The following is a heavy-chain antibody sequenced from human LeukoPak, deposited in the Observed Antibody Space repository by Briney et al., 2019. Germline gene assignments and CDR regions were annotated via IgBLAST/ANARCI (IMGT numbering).Heavy chain of an antibody. CDR3: ARDIGNYYDSRPAFDI. D-gene: IGHD3-22*01. V-gene: IGHV1-69*05. CDR1: GGTLSSYA. CDR2: IIPIFGTA. J-gene: IGHJ3*02. Sequence: SVKVSCKAFGGTLSSYAISWVRQAPGQGLERMGRIIPIFGTANYAQKFQGRVTITTDESTSTAYMELSSLRSEDTAVYYCARDIGNYYDSRPAFDIWGQGTMVTVSS.